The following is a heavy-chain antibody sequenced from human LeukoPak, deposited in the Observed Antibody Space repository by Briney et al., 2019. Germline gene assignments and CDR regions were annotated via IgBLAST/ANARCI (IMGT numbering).Heavy chain of an antibody. CDR1: GFTVGSNY. J-gene: IGHJ4*02. D-gene: IGHD5-18*01. CDR3: ATRPVDTTMIYYFDY. V-gene: IGHV3-53*01. CDR2: MYRGGDT. Sequence: QPGGSLRLSCTTSGFTVGSNYMSWVRQAPGKGLEWVSAMYRGGDTYYADFVKGRFTVSRDISKNTLYLQMNSLRVEDTAVYYCATRPVDTTMIYYFDYWGQGILVTVSS.